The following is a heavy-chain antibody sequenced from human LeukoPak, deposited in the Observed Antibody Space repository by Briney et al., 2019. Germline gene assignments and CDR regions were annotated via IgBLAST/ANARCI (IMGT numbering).Heavy chain of an antibody. D-gene: IGHD3-3*01. CDR3: ARDEAIFGVVIIKEYYFDY. J-gene: IGHJ4*02. V-gene: IGHV3-21*01. CDR2: ISSSSSYI. CDR1: GFTFSSYS. Sequence: GGSLRLSCAASGFTFSSYSMNWVRQAPGKGLEWVSSISSSSSYIYYADSVKGRFTISRDNAKNSLYLQMNSLRAEDTAVYYCARDEAIFGVVIIKEYYFDYWGQGTLVTVSS.